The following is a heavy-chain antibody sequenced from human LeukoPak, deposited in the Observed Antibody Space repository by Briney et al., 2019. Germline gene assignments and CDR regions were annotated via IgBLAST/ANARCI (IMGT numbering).Heavy chain of an antibody. V-gene: IGHV1-18*01. CDR3: ARRIGYSSSWYYFDY. CDR1: GYPFTSYG. CDR2: ISAYNGNT. Sequence: GASVKVSCKASGYPFTSYGISWVRQAPGQGLEWMGWISAYNGNTNYAQKLQGRVTMTTDTSTSTAYMELRSLRSDDTAVYYCARRIGYSSSWYYFDYWGQGTLVTVSS. J-gene: IGHJ4*02. D-gene: IGHD6-13*01.